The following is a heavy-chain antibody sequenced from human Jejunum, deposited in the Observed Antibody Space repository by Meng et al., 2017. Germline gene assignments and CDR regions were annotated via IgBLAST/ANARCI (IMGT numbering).Heavy chain of an antibody. Sequence: VRPQAQARRLLTPSETLSLACTVAGGSVSSGFYYWSWIRQPPGKGLEWIGYISDSGTTNYNPSLKNRVTMSVDTSKNHFSLKLTSVTAADTAVYFCARDSETYPTYFDYWGQGTLVTVSS. V-gene: IGHV4-61*03. CDR1: GGSVSSGFYY. D-gene: IGHD5-24*01. CDR3: ARDSETYPTYFDY. CDR2: ISDSGTT. J-gene: IGHJ4*02.